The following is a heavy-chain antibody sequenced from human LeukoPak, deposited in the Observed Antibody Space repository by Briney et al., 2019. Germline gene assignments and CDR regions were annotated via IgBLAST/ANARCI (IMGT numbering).Heavy chain of an antibody. V-gene: IGHV1-8*01. J-gene: IGHJ4*02. Sequence: GASVKVSCKASGHTFSGSDIYWVRQATGQGLEWMGWMNPNSGNSGYAQKFQGRLTLTRDTSISTAYMELSSLRSDDTAVYYCARGHTIFGVVTAFWGQGTLVTVSS. D-gene: IGHD3-3*01. CDR1: GHTFSGSD. CDR3: ARGHTIFGVVTAF. CDR2: MNPNSGNS.